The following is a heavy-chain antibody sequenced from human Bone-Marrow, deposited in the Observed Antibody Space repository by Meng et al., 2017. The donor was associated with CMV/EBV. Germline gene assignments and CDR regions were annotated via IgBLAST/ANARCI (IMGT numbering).Heavy chain of an antibody. CDR1: RFTFSSHA. CDR2: ISDRT. V-gene: IGHV3-23*01. Sequence: GESLKISCAASRFTFSSHAMSWVRQAPGKGLEWVSGISDRTYYADSVRSRFTISRDNSKNTLYLQMNSLRAEDTAVYYCARGKNSGVYRYSFDYWGQGTLATVSS. D-gene: IGHD1-26*01. CDR3: ARGKNSGVYRYSFDY. J-gene: IGHJ4*02.